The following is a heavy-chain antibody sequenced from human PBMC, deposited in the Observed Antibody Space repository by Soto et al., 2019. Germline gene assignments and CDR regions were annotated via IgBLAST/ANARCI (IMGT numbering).Heavy chain of an antibody. V-gene: IGHV1-2*02. J-gene: IGHJ3*02. D-gene: IGHD3-3*01. Sequence: QLHLVQSGAVVKKPGASVTVSCSASGYPVTAYYMHWVRQAPGRGLEWMGGINPATGAAKYTQTFRGRATRPGDPAPGTVSMELGGLTPGAPPVFYWARGGGVGVAGSAAFDMWGQGTLVTVSS. CDR2: INPATGAA. CDR1: GYPVTAYY. CDR3: ARGGGVGVAGSAAFDM.